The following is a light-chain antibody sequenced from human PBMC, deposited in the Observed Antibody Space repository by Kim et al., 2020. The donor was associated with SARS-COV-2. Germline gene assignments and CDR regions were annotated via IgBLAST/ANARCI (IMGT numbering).Light chain of an antibody. V-gene: IGLV1-44*01. CDR2: RNN. CDR1: SSNIRSSI. Sequence: QSALTQPPSASGTPGQRVTISCSGSSSNIRSSIVNWYQQLPGTAPKLLIYRNNQRASGVPDRISGSKSGTSASLAISGLQSEDEGDYYCSAWDDTLNGEVVFGGGTKLTVL. CDR3: SAWDDTLNGEVV. J-gene: IGLJ2*01.